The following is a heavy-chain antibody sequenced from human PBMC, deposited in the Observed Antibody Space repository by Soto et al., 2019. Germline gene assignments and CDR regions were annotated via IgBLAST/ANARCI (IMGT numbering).Heavy chain of an antibody. V-gene: IGHV3-30-3*01. D-gene: IGHD3-22*01. Sequence: PGGSLRLSCAASGFTFSSYAMHWVRQAPGKGLEWVAVISYDGSNKYYADSVKGRFTISRGNSKNTLYLQMNSLRAEDTAVYYCARAGIVVVITYYFDYWGQGTLVTVSS. J-gene: IGHJ4*02. CDR1: GFTFSSYA. CDR2: ISYDGSNK. CDR3: ARAGIVVVITYYFDY.